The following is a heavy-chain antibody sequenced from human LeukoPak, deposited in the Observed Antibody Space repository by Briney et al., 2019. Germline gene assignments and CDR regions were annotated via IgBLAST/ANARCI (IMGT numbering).Heavy chain of an antibody. D-gene: IGHD3-10*01. CDR3: ARPYYYGSGSSKAFDI. Sequence: GRSLRLSCAASGFTFSSYGMHWVRQAPGKGLEWVAVICYDGSNKYYADSVKGRFTISRDNSKNTLYLQMNSLRAEDTAVYYCARPYYYGSGSSKAFDIWGQGAMVTVSS. CDR2: ICYDGSNK. CDR1: GFTFSSYG. J-gene: IGHJ3*02. V-gene: IGHV3-33*01.